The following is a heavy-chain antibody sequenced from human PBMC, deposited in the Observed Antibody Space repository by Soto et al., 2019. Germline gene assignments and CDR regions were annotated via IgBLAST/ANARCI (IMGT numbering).Heavy chain of an antibody. V-gene: IGHV1-18*01. Sequence: ASLKDSCRASGYTFTSYGIIWVRQAPGQGLEWMGWISAYNGNTNYAQKLQGRVTMTTDTSTSTAYMELRSLRSDATAVYYCARAWGYSYGFDPWGQGTLVTVS. CDR2: ISAYNGNT. CDR3: ARAWGYSYGFDP. CDR1: GYTFTSYG. D-gene: IGHD5-18*01. J-gene: IGHJ5*02.